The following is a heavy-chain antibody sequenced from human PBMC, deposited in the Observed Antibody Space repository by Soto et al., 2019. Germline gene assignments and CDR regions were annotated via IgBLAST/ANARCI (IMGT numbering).Heavy chain of an antibody. CDR3: GRDRSRVPSAMFWYYYYYGKDF. J-gene: IGHJ6*02. Sequence: PGGSLRLSCAASGFTFSSYNMNWVRQAPRKGLEWVSSISSSSSYIYYADSVKGRFTISRDNAKNSHYLQMNRLRAEETAVYYCGRDRSRVPSAMFWYYYYYGKDFWGQGTTVTVSS. V-gene: IGHV3-21*01. CDR2: ISSSSSYI. D-gene: IGHD2-2*01. CDR1: GFTFSSYN.